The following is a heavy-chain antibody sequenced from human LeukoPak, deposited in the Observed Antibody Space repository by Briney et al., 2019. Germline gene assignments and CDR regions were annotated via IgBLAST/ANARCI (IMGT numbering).Heavy chain of an antibody. Sequence: SETLSLTCTVSGGSVSSGSYYWSWIRQPPGKGLEWIGYIYYSGSTNYNPSLKSRVTISVDTSKNQFSLKLSSVTAADTAVYYCARDSYGSGSSHYYYYGMDVWGQGTTVTVSS. V-gene: IGHV4-61*01. CDR1: GGSVSSGSYY. J-gene: IGHJ6*02. CDR2: IYYSGST. D-gene: IGHD3-10*01. CDR3: ARDSYGSGSSHYYYYGMDV.